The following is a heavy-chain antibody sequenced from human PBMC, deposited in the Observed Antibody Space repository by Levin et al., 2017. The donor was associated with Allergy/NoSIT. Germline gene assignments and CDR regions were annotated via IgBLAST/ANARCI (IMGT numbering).Heavy chain of an antibody. CDR2: IKQGGSEK. J-gene: IGHJ4*02. Sequence: GGSLRLSCAASGFTFSSYWMSWVRQAPGKGLEWVANIKQGGSEKYYVDSVKGRFTISRDNAKNSLYLQMDSLRAEDTAVYYCARDGELSSSSRFDRFDYWGQGTLVTVSS. D-gene: IGHD6-6*01. CDR1: GFTFSSYW. V-gene: IGHV3-7*01. CDR3: ARDGELSSSSRFDRFDY.